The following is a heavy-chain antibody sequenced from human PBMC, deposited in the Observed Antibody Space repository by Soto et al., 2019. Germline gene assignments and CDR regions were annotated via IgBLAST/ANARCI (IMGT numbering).Heavy chain of an antibody. V-gene: IGHV4-39*01. Sequence: SETLSLTCTVSGGSISSSSYYWGWIRQPPGKGLEWIGSIYYSGSTYYNPSLKSRVTISVDTSKNQFSLKLSSVTAADTAVYYCASESTGTTLGAFDIWGQGTMVTVSS. D-gene: IGHD1-1*01. CDR3: ASESTGTTLGAFDI. J-gene: IGHJ3*02. CDR1: GGSISSSSYY. CDR2: IYYSGST.